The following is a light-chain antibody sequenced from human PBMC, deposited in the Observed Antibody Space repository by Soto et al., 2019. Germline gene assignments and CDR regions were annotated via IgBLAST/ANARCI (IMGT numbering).Light chain of an antibody. V-gene: IGLV3-9*01. CDR3: QVWDSNTVL. CDR1: NIGRKN. Sequence: SYELTQPLSVSVALGQTARITCGGNNIGRKNVHWYQQKPGQAPVLVIYRDSNRPSGIPERVSGSNSGNTATLTISRAQAGDEADYYCQVWDSNTVLFGGGTKLTVL. CDR2: RDS. J-gene: IGLJ2*01.